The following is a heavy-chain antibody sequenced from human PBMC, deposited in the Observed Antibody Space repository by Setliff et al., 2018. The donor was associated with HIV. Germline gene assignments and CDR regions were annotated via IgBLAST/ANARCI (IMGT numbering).Heavy chain of an antibody. D-gene: IGHD1-26*01. V-gene: IGHV4-34*01. CDR3: ALLEVPLIVGTPPPI. Sequence: SETLSLTCAVYNGSFSAYYWAWIRQPPGKGLEWIGEINHGGSATYNPSLTGRVGISVDTSKNQFSLKMNAVTAADAAVYYCALLEVPLIVGTPPPIWGQGTLVTVSS. CDR2: INHGGSA. J-gene: IGHJ4*02. CDR1: NGSFSAYY.